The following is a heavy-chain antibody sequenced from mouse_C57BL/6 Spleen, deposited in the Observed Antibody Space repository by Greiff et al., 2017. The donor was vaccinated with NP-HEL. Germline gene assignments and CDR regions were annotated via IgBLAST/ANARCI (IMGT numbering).Heavy chain of an antibody. J-gene: IGHJ2*01. V-gene: IGHV5-17*01. D-gene: IGHD1-1*01. CDR1: GFTFSDYG. CDR2: ISSGSSTI. CDR3: ARPYYYGRGYFDY. Sequence: EVKLVESGGGLVKPGGSLKLSCAASGFTFSDYGMHWVRQAPEKGLEWVAYISSGSSTIYYADTVKGRFTISRDNAKNTLFLQMTSLRSEDTAMYYCARPYYYGRGYFDYWGQGTTLTVSS.